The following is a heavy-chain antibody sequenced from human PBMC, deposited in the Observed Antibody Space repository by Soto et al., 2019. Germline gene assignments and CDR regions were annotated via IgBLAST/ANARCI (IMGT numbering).Heavy chain of an antibody. D-gene: IGHD3-9*01. J-gene: IGHJ4*01. CDR1: CDSMTSYY. Sequence: SETLSLTCPVSCDSMTSYYWTWIRQPPGKGLECIGYIYHSGITNYNPSLKSRVTISLDTSKNQFSLRLSSVTAADTAVYYCARMSLFYFFDSWGQGTLVTVSS. CDR3: ARMSLFYFFDS. CDR2: IYHSGIT. V-gene: IGHV4-59*01.